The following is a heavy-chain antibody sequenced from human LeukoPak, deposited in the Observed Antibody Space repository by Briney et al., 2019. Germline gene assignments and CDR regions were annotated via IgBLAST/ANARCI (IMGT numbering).Heavy chain of an antibody. V-gene: IGHV1-8*02. D-gene: IGHD5-12*01. CDR1: GYTFTSYA. J-gene: IGHJ4*02. Sequence: ASVKVSCKASGYTFTSYAMHWVRQAPGQRLEWMGWMNPNSGNTGYAQKFQGRVTMTRNTSISTAYMELSSLRSEDTAVYYCARGVKWLRFPSNFDYWGQGNMVTVSS. CDR2: MNPNSGNT. CDR3: ARGVKWLRFPSNFDY.